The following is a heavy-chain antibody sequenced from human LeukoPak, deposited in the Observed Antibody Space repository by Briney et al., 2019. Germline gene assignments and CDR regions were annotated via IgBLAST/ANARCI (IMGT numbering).Heavy chain of an antibody. Sequence: SQTLSLTCTVSGGSVSSSSYYWGWIRQPPGKGLEWIGSIYYSGSTYYNPSLKSRITISVDTSKNQFSLKLSSVTAADTAVYYCARVPSSGWFAEYFQHWGQGTLVTVSS. J-gene: IGHJ1*01. V-gene: IGHV4-39*07. CDR3: ARVPSSGWFAEYFQH. D-gene: IGHD6-19*01. CDR1: GGSVSSSSYY. CDR2: IYYSGST.